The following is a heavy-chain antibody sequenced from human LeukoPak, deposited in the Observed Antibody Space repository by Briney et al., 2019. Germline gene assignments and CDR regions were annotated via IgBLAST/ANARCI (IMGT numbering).Heavy chain of an antibody. CDR2: IYYSGNT. CDR1: GGSISSSSYY. V-gene: IGHV4-61*05. Sequence: PSETLSLTCTVSGGSISSSSYYWGWIRQPPGKGLEWIGYIYYSGNTNYNPSLKSRVTISVDTSKNQFSLKLSSVTAADTAVYYCARLKGATPFDPWGQGTLVTVSS. D-gene: IGHD2-15*01. J-gene: IGHJ5*02. CDR3: ARLKGATPFDP.